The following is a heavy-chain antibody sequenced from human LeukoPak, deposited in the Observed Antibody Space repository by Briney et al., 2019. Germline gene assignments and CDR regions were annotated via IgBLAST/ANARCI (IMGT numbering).Heavy chain of an antibody. D-gene: IGHD2-21*02. J-gene: IGHJ5*02. Sequence: GGSLTLSCAASGFTFSSYAMHWVRQAPGKGLEWVAVISYDGSNKYYAASVKGRFTISRDNSKNTLYLQMNSLRAEDTAVYYCASMTLSWGQGTLVTVSS. V-gene: IGHV3-30-3*01. CDR1: GFTFSSYA. CDR3: ASMTLS. CDR2: ISYDGSNK.